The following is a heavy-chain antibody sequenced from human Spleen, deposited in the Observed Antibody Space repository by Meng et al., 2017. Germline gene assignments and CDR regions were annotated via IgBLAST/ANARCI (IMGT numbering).Heavy chain of an antibody. D-gene: IGHD4-11*01. J-gene: IGHJ4*02. V-gene: IGHV4-34*01. CDR2: INHSGST. CDR3: ARGPTTMAHDFDY. CDR1: GGSFSDYY. Sequence: LHVWGAGLLKPSEPPSLTCVVSGGSFSDYYWSWIRQPPGKGLEWIGEINHSGSTNYNPSLESRATISVDTSQNNLSLKLSSVTAADSAVYYCARGPTTMAHDFDYWGQGTLVTVSS.